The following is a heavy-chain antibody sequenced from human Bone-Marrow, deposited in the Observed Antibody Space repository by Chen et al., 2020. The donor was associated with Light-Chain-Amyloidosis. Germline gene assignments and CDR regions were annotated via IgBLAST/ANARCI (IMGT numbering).Heavy chain of an antibody. CDR3: ARRRDGYNFDY. Sequence: EVHLAQSGPEVKNPGESLTISCKGSGYTFPNYWIGWVRQMPGKGLAWMGVIYPDDSDARYSPSFEGQVTISADKSITTAYLQWRSLKASDTAMYYCARRRDGYNFDYWGQGTLVTVSS. V-gene: IGHV5-51*01. J-gene: IGHJ4*02. CDR2: IYPDDSDA. D-gene: IGHD5-12*01. CDR1: GYTFPNYW.